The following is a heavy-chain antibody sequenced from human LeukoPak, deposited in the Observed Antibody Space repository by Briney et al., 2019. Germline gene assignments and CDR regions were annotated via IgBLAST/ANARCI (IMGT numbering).Heavy chain of an antibody. V-gene: IGHV4-59*01. J-gene: IGHJ6*03. Sequence: SETLSLTCSVSGYSISSGYYWSWIRQPPGKGLEWIGYIYYSGSTNYNPSLKSRVTISVDTSKDQFSLKLSSVTAADTAVYYCARETSQKGAHYMDVWGKGTTVTISS. CDR1: GYSISSGYY. CDR2: IYYSGST. CDR3: ARETSQKGAHYMDV. D-gene: IGHD3-16*01.